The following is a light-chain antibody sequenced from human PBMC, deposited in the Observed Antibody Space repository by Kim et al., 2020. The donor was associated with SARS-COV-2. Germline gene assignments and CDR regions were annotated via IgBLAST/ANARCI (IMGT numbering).Light chain of an antibody. CDR3: QVWDSSSDHPV. V-gene: IGLV3-21*04. Sequence: PGKTARITCGGNNIGRKSVHWYQQKPGQAPVLVIYYNSDRPSGIPERFAGSNSGNTATLTISRVEAGDEADYYCQVWDSSSDHPVFGGGTQLTVL. J-gene: IGLJ3*02. CDR1: NIGRKS. CDR2: YNS.